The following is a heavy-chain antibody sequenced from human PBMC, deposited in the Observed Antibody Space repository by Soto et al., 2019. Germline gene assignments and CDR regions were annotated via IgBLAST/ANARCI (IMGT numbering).Heavy chain of an antibody. CDR2: IDPSGLNT. V-gene: IGHV3-23*01. J-gene: IGHJ4*02. CDR3: LSWVSADFDY. Sequence: GGSLRLSCAAPRYTFKSHGLSRVRQSPGKGLEWVSTIDPSGLNTHYADSVKGRFTISRDNSRNTLHLQMHDLRADDTALYYCLSWVSADFDYWGQGTVVTVSS. D-gene: IGHD3-16*01. CDR1: RYTFKSHG.